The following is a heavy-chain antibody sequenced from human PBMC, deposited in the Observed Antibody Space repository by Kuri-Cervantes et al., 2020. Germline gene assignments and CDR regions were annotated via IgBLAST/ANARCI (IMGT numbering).Heavy chain of an antibody. J-gene: IGHJ6*03. V-gene: IGHV3-48*01. CDR2: ISSSSSTI. Sequence: LSLTCAASGFTFSTYAMNWVRQAPGKGLEWVSYISSSSSTIYYADSVKGRFTISRDNAKNSLSLQMDSLTAEDTAVYYCARRRGRDYIDYMDVWGKGTTVTVSS. CDR3: ARRRGRDYIDYMDV. D-gene: IGHD4-11*01. CDR1: GFTFSTYA.